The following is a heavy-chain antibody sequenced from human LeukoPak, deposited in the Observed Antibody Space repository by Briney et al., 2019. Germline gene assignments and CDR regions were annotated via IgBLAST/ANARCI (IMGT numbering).Heavy chain of an antibody. CDR1: GFAFDDYA. CDR3: AKGHSSTSSFWSGYYLYYFDY. CDR2: LTWNTGYV. V-gene: IGHV3-9*01. D-gene: IGHD3-3*01. J-gene: IGHJ4*02. Sequence: GGSLRLSCAASGFAFDDYAMYWVRQSPGKGLEWVAGLTWNTGYVDYADSVRGRFTISRDNSKNTLYLQMNSLRAEDTAVYYCAKGHSSTSSFWSGYYLYYFDYWGQGTLVTVSS.